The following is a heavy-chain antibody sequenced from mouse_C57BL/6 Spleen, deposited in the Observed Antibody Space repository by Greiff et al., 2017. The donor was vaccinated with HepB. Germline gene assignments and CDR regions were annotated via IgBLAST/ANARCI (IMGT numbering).Heavy chain of an antibody. Sequence: VQLQQSGAELVRPGTSVKVSCKASGYAFTNYLIEGVKQRPGQGLEWIGVINPGSGGTNYNEKFKGKATLTADTSSSTAYMQLSSLTSEDSAVYFCARGDPPYAMDYWGQGTSVTVSS. CDR1: GYAFTNYL. J-gene: IGHJ4*01. V-gene: IGHV1-54*01. CDR2: INPGSGGT. CDR3: ARGDPPYAMDY.